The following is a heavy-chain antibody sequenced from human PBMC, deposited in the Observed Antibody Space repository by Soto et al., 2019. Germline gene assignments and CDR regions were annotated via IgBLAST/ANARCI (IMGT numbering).Heavy chain of an antibody. D-gene: IGHD6-19*01. CDR1: GFTFSNYA. J-gene: IGHJ4*02. V-gene: IGHV3-23*01. Sequence: PGGSLRLSCAASGFTFSNYAMNWVRQAPGKGLEWVSTVSGSGGNTYNADSVKGRFTISRDNSKNTLYLQMNSLRSEDTAVYYCAKGGGAVPGRIDYWGQGTLVTVSS. CDR2: VSGSGGNT. CDR3: AKGGGAVPGRIDY.